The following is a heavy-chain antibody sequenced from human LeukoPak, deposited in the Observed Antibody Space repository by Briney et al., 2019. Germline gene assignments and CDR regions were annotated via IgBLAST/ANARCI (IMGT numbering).Heavy chain of an antibody. D-gene: IGHD3-22*01. CDR3: ASDMNYDSSGEY. CDR1: GYTFTGYY. V-gene: IGHV1-2*06. Sequence: ASVKVSCKASGYTFTGYYMHWVRQAPGQGLEWMGRINPNSGGTNYAQKFQGRVTMTRDTSISTAYMELSRLRSGDTAVYYCASDMNYDSSGEYWGQGTLVTVSS. J-gene: IGHJ4*02. CDR2: INPNSGGT.